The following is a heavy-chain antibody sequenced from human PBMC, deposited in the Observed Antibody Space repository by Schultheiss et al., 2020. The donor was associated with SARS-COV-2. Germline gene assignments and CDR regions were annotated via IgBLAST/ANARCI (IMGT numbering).Heavy chain of an antibody. J-gene: IGHJ3*02. CDR1: GFTFSSYG. D-gene: IGHD2-21*02. CDR3: AGQIGDYYGFEI. CDR2: IWYDGSNK. Sequence: GGSLRLSCAASGFTFSSYGMHWVRQAPGKGLEWVAVIWYDGSNKYYADSVKGRFTISGDNSKNTLYLQMNSLKAEDTAVYYCAGQIGDYYGFEIWGQGTMVTVSS. V-gene: IGHV3-33*01.